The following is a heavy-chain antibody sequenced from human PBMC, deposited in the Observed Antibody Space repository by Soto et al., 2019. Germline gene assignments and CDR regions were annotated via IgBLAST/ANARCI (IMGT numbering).Heavy chain of an antibody. J-gene: IGHJ4*02. CDR3: ATASSLGYYDRSVLFHD. CDR2: IYYSGST. Sequence: SETLSLTCTVSGVSISSGGYYWTWIRQHPQKGLEWIGHIYYSGSTYYNPSLKSRVTISLDRSKNQFSLKLSSVTAADTAVYYCATASSLGYYDRSVLFHDSGQAPLVTV. D-gene: IGHD3-22*01. CDR1: GVSISSGGYY. V-gene: IGHV4-31*03.